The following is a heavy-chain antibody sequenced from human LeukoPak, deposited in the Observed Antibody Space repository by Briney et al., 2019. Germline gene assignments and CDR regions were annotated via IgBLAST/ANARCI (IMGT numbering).Heavy chain of an antibody. Sequence: GGSLRLSCAASGFTVSSNYMSWVRQAPGKGLEWVSVIYSGGSTYYADSVKGRFTISRDNSKNTLYLQMNSLRAEDTAVYYCARKEWLYYFDYRGQGTLVTVSS. CDR2: IYSGGST. V-gene: IGHV3-53*01. D-gene: IGHD3-3*01. CDR1: GFTVSSNY. CDR3: ARKEWLYYFDY. J-gene: IGHJ4*02.